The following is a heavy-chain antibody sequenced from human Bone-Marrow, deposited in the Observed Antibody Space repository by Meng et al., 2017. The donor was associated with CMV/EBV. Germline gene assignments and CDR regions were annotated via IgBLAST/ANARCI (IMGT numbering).Heavy chain of an antibody. CDR1: GGSISSYY. CDR2: TYYRSKWYY. J-gene: IGHJ6*02. CDR3: ARDRRNYDRPNFSYGMDV. Sequence: SETLSLTCTVSGGSISSYYWSWIRQPPSRGLEWLGRTYYRSKWYYDYAVSVESRIIINPDTSKNQLSLQLNSVTPEDTAVYFCARDRRNYDRPNFSYGMDVWGQGTTVTVSS. V-gene: IGHV6-1*01. D-gene: IGHD4-11*01.